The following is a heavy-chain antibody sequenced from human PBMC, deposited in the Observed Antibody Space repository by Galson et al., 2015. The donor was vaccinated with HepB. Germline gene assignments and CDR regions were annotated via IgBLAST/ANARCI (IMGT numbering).Heavy chain of an antibody. CDR1: GFTFTRYT. J-gene: IGHJ4*02. Sequence: SLRLSCAASGFTFTRYTMGWVRQAPGKGLKWVSSLSVNGDISYYEDSVKGRFTISRDNSKKMVYLQMNGLRAADTAVYYCAKVAILGATPHYFDYLGQGTLVTVSS. D-gene: IGHD3-16*01. V-gene: IGHV3-23*01. CDR3: AKVAILGATPHYFDY. CDR2: LSVNGDIS.